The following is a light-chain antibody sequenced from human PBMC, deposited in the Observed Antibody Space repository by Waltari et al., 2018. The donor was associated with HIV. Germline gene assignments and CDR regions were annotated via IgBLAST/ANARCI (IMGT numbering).Light chain of an antibody. CDR1: QSITNGY. V-gene: IGKV3-20*01. Sequence: EIVLTQSPGTLSLSPGETATISCRASQSITNGYLVWYQQKPGQAPRLLTYGASGRATGIPDRFSVSESGTDFTLTISRLEPEDFAVYYCQQSGSSPYTFGQGTKLEIK. CDR3: QQSGSSPYT. J-gene: IGKJ2*01. CDR2: GAS.